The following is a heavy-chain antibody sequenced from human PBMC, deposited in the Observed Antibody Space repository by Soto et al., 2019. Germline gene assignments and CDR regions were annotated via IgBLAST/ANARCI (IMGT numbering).Heavy chain of an antibody. CDR2: MHPSGQPI. CDR1: GLTFSSSE. CDR3: ARRASR. J-gene: IGHJ3*01. D-gene: IGHD1-26*01. Sequence: EVQLVESGGGLVQPGGSLRLSCAVSGLTFSSSEMYWVRQAPGKGLEWISYMHPSGQPILDADSVKGRFTISRDNANNSRLLQMNRLRAEDTAVYYCARRASRWGQGTRVTVSS. V-gene: IGHV3-48*03.